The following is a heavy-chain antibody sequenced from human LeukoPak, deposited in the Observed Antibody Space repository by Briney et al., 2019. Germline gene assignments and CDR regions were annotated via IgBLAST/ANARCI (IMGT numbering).Heavy chain of an antibody. CDR2: FDPEDGET. J-gene: IGHJ4*02. D-gene: IGHD1-26*01. CDR1: GYTLTELS. CDR3: ATLYSGSYHFDY. V-gene: IGHV1-24*01. Sequence: ASVKVSCKVPGYTLTELSMHWVRQAPGKGLEWMGGFDPEDGETIYAQKFQGRVTMTEDTSTDTAYMELSSLRSEDTAVYYCATLYSGSYHFDYWGQGTLVTVSS.